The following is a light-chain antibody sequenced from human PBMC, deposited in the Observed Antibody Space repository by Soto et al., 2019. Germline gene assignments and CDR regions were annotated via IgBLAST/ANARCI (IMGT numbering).Light chain of an antibody. CDR1: QSVGST. Sequence: EIVMTQSPATLSVSPGERATLSCRASQSVGSTLAWYQQKPGQAPRLLLYGASTVATGTPARFSGSGTGTEFTLAISSLQPKDFAVYYCHQYNNWPSWTFGQGTKVEIK. V-gene: IGKV3-15*01. CDR3: HQYNNWPSWT. J-gene: IGKJ1*01. CDR2: GAS.